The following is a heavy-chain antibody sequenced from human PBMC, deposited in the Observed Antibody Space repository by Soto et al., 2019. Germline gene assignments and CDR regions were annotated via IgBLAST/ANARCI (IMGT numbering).Heavy chain of an antibody. D-gene: IGHD1-1*01. CDR3: ARELITGTSHYYYYYGMDV. Sequence: LSLTCTVSGGSISSGGYYWSWIRQHPGKGLEWIGYIYYSGSTYYNPSLKSRVTISVDTSKNQFSLKLSSVTAADTAVYYCARELITGTSHYYYYYGMDVWGQGTTVTVSS. CDR1: GGSISSGGYY. J-gene: IGHJ6*02. CDR2: IYYSGST. V-gene: IGHV4-31*03.